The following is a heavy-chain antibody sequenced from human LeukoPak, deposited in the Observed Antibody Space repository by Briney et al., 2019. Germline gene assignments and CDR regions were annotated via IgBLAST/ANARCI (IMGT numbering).Heavy chain of an antibody. J-gene: IGHJ6*02. CDR2: IYYSGST. V-gene: IGHV4-59*02. CDR1: GGSVSSYY. D-gene: IGHD7-27*01. Sequence: PSETLSLTCTVSGGSVSSYYWSWIRQPPGKGLEWIGYIYYSGSTNYNPSLKSRVTISVDTSKNQFSLKLSSVTAADTAVYYCARVPWAYYYYGMDVWGQGTTVTVSS. CDR3: ARVPWAYYYYGMDV.